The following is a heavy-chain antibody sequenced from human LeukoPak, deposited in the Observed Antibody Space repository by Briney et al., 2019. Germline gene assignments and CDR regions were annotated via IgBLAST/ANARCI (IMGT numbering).Heavy chain of an antibody. CDR3: ARGRIAAADNYYYYYMDV. Sequence: ASVKVSCKASGYTFTSYGISWVRQAPGQGLEWMGWISAYNGNTNYAQKLQGRVTMTTDTSTSTAYMELRSLRSDGTAVYYCARGRIAAADNYYYYYMDVWGKGTTVTVSS. J-gene: IGHJ6*03. V-gene: IGHV1-18*01. D-gene: IGHD6-13*01. CDR2: ISAYNGNT. CDR1: GYTFTSYG.